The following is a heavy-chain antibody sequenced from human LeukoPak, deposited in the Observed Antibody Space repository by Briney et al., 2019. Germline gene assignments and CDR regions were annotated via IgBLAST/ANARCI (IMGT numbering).Heavy chain of an antibody. Sequence: GSLRLSCAASGFTFRTSGMNWVRQAPGKGLEWVPYISSSGTTISYAQSVKGRFTITRDNAQNSLTLHMNTLRADDTAVYYCAKDGGTHFDHWGQGTLVTVSS. CDR1: GFTFRTSG. CDR2: ISSSGTTI. V-gene: IGHV3-48*01. J-gene: IGHJ4*02. CDR3: AKDGGTHFDH. D-gene: IGHD1-26*01.